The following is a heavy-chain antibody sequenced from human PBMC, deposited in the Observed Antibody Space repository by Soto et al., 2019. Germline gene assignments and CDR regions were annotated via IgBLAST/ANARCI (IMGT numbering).Heavy chain of an antibody. CDR3: AKDQRHRGYSYRRALGMDV. J-gene: IGHJ6*02. CDR1: GFTFSSYG. CDR2: ISYDGSNK. V-gene: IGHV3-30*18. D-gene: IGHD5-18*01. Sequence: QVQLVESGGGVVQPGRSLRLSCAASGFTFSSYGMHWVRQAPGKGLEWVAVISYDGSNKYYADSVKGRFTISRDNSKNTRYLQMHRLRAEDTAVYYCAKDQRHRGYSYRRALGMDVWGQGTAVTVSS.